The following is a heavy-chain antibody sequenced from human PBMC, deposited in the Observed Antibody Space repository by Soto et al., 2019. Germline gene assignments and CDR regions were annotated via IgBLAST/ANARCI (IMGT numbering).Heavy chain of an antibody. CDR1: GFTFSDES. CDR2: IPYDGSYK. V-gene: IGHV3-30*04. D-gene: IGHD3-3*01. CDR3: ARDLGTPLALWSTSGMDV. J-gene: IGHJ6*02. Sequence: PEGSLRLSCVASGFTFSDESMHWVRQAPGKWLEWVAVIPYDGSYKNYADSVRGRFTISRDNSKNTLYLQMNSLRADDTAVYYCARDLGTPLALWSTSGMDVWGQGT.